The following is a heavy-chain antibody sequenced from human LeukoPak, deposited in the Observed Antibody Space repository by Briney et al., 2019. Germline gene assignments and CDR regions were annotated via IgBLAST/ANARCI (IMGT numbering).Heavy chain of an antibody. Sequence: GGFLRLSCAASGFTFSAYWMTWVRQAPGKGLEWVANMNQDGSVKHYVDSVKGRFTISRDNANSLYLQMNSLRAEDTAVYYCARDADRKFDYWGQGTLVTVSS. CDR1: GFTFSAYW. D-gene: IGHD3-16*02. J-gene: IGHJ4*02. V-gene: IGHV3-7*01. CDR2: MNQDGSVK. CDR3: ARDADRKFDY.